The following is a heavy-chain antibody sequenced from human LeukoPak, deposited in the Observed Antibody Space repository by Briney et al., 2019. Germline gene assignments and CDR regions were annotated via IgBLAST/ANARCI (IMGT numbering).Heavy chain of an antibody. CDR1: GGSISSHY. CDR2: IYYSGST. J-gene: IGHJ6*03. V-gene: IGHV4-59*11. CDR3: ARAPYDFWSGYYPYYYYYYMDV. Sequence: KSSETLSLTCTVSGGSISSHYWSWIRQPPGKGLEWIGYIYYSGSTNYNPSLKSRVTISVDTSKNQFSLKLSPVTAADTAVYYCARAPYDFWSGYYPYYYYYYMDVWGKGTTVTVSS. D-gene: IGHD3-3*01.